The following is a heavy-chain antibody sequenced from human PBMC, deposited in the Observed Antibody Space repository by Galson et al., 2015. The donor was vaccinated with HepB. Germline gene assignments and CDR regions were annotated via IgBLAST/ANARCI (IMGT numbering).Heavy chain of an antibody. CDR2: INPNSGGT. D-gene: IGHD3-10*01. CDR1: GYTFTGYY. CDR3: ARGIVGFGDGPRFDP. J-gene: IGHJ5*02. V-gene: IGHV1-2*02. Sequence: CTASGYTFTGYYMYWVRQAPGQGLEWMGWINPNSGGTNYAQKFQGRVTMTRDTSISTAYMELSRLRSDDTAVYYCARGIVGFGDGPRFDPWGQGTLVTVSS.